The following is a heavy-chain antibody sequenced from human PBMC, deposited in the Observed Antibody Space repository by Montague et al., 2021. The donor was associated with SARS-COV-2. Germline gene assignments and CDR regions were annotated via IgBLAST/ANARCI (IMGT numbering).Heavy chain of an antibody. Sequence: SLRLSCAASGFTFSSYAMHWVRQAPGKGLEWVSSISTSSLYIYYAASVKGRFTIPRANAKNSLFLQMDSLRAEDTAVYYCARALSASYSVGGDSFDIWGQGTMVTVSS. CDR3: ARALSASYSVGGDSFDI. V-gene: IGHV3-21*01. D-gene: IGHD5/OR15-5a*01. CDR2: ISTSSLYI. CDR1: GFTFSSYA. J-gene: IGHJ3*02.